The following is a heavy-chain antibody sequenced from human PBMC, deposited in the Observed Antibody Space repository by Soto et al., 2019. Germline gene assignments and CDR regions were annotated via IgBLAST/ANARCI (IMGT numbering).Heavy chain of an antibody. Sequence: QVQLVESGGGVVQPGRSLRLSCAASGFTFSSYAMYWVRQAPGKGLEWVAVISYDGNNKYYADSVKGRFTISRDNSKNTLSLQMNSLRVEDTAVYYCARAGCDGGSCYTLVGLRYGMDVWGQGTTVTVSS. V-gene: IGHV3-30-3*01. D-gene: IGHD2-15*01. J-gene: IGHJ6*02. CDR2: ISYDGNNK. CDR1: GFTFSSYA. CDR3: ARAGCDGGSCYTLVGLRYGMDV.